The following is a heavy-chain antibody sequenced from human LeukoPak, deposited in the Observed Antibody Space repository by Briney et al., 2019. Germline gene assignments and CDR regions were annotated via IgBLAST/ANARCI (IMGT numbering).Heavy chain of an antibody. J-gene: IGHJ3*02. CDR3: ARDAHYWGRPTHDAFDI. V-gene: IGHV4-31*03. CDR1: GGSISSGGYY. CDR2: IYYSGST. D-gene: IGHD7-27*01. Sequence: SQPLSLTCTVSGGSISSGGYYWSWIRQHPGKGLEWIGYIYYSGSTYYNPSLKSRVTISVDTSKNQFSLKLSSVTAADTAVYYCARDAHYWGRPTHDAFDIWGQGTMVTVSS.